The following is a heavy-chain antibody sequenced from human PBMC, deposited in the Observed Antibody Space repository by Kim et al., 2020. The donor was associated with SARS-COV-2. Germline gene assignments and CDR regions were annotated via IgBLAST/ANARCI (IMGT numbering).Heavy chain of an antibody. CDR2: IGTAGDT. CDR1: GFTFSSYD. Sequence: GWSLRLSCAASGFTFSSYDMHWVRQATGKGLEWVSAIGTAGDTYYPGSAKGRFTISRENAKNSSYLQMNSLRAGATAVYYCARDRGDILTCYLGWYFDL. J-gene: IGHJ2*01. V-gene: IGHV3-13*01. CDR3: ARDRGDILTCYLGWYFDL. D-gene: IGHD3-9*01.